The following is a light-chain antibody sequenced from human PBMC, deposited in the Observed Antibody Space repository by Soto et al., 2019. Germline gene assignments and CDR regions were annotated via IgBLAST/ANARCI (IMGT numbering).Light chain of an antibody. CDR2: EGS. Sequence: QSALTQPASVSGSPGQSITISCTGTSSDVGSYNLVSWYRQHPGKAPKLMIYEGSKRPSGVSNRFSGSKSGNTASLTISGLQAEDEADYYCCSYAGSYNYVFGTGTKLTVL. J-gene: IGLJ1*01. CDR3: CSYAGSYNYV. CDR1: SSDVGSYNL. V-gene: IGLV2-23*01.